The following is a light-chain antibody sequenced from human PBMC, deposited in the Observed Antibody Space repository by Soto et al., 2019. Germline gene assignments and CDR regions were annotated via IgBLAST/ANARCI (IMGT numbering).Light chain of an antibody. CDR1: QSVGSD. J-gene: IGKJ4*01. CDR2: DIF. V-gene: IGKV3D-15*01. CDR3: QQYNSWPLT. Sequence: EIVLTQSPATLSVSPGERATLSCRASQSVGSDLAWYQQKPGQAPRLVIYDIFTSATGVPTRISGSGSGTEFTLTISSLQSDDVAVYYCQQYNSWPLTFGGGTKVEIK.